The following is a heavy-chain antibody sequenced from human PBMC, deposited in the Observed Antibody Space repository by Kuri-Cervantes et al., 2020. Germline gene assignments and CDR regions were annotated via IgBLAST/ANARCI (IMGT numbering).Heavy chain of an antibody. V-gene: IGHV3-66*03. Sequence: GRSLKISFAAPGFTVSSNYMGWVRQAPGKGLEWVPVIYSCGGTYKADSVRGRFTISRDNSKKPLYLQMNSLRDEYTAVYDCARDPYGMDVWGQGTTVTVSS. CDR2: IYSCGGT. CDR1: GFTVSSNY. J-gene: IGHJ6*02. CDR3: ARDPYGMDV.